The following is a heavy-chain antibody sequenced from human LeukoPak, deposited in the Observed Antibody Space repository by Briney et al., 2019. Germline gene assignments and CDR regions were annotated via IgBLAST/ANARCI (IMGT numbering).Heavy chain of an antibody. D-gene: IGHD6-19*01. CDR3: AIASDWYYFDH. V-gene: IGHV1-2*02. J-gene: IGHJ4*02. CDR2: INPNSGGT. Sequence: ASVKVSCKAFGYRFTGYYIHWVRQAPGQGLEWMGWINPNSGGTNSAQKFQGRVTMTRDTSISTAYMELSRLKSDDTAVYYCAIASDWYYFDHWGQGTLVTVSS. CDR1: GYRFTGYY.